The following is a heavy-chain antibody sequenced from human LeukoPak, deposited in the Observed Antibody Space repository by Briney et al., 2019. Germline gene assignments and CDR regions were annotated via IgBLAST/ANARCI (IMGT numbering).Heavy chain of an antibody. CDR2: IYHSGST. V-gene: IGHV4-4*02. D-gene: IGHD4-11*01. Sequence: SETLSLTCAVSGGSLSSNNWWSWVRQPPGKGLEWIGEIYHSGSTTYNPSLKSRVTISVDKSKNQFSLELSSVAAADTAVYFCARKDSNYGGFDYWGQGTLVTVSS. CDR1: GGSLSSNNW. J-gene: IGHJ4*02. CDR3: ARKDSNYGGFDY.